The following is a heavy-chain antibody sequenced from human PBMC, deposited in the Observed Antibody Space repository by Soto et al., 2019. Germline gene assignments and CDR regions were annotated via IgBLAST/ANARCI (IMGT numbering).Heavy chain of an antibody. CDR2: INHSGST. J-gene: IGHJ6*03. Sequence: SETLSLTCAVYGGSFSGYYWSWIRQPPGKGLEWIGEINHSGSTNYNPSLKSRVTISVDTSKNQFSLKLSSVTASDTAMYYCARRSLYYSYMDVWGKGTTVTVS. CDR1: GGSFSGYY. V-gene: IGHV4-34*01. CDR3: ARRSLYYSYMDV.